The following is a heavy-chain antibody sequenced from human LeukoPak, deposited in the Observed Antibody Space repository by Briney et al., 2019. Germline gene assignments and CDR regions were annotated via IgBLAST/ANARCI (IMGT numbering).Heavy chain of an antibody. CDR2: INHSGST. J-gene: IGHJ4*02. V-gene: IGHV4-34*01. CDR1: GGSFSGYY. Sequence: SETLSLTCAVYGGSFSGYYWSWIRQPPGKGLEWIGEINHSGSTNYNPSLKSRVTISVDTSKNQFSLKLSSVTAADTAVYYCARVPQNHYYDSSGYYYKGRDSYFDYWGQGTLVTVSS. D-gene: IGHD3-22*01. CDR3: ARVPQNHYYDSSGYYYKGRDSYFDY.